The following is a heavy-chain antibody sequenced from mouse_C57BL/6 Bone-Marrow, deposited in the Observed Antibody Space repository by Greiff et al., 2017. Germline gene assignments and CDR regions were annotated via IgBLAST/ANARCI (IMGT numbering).Heavy chain of an antibody. CDR2: INYDGSST. V-gene: IGHV5-16*01. D-gene: IGHD2-4*01. Sequence: EVMLVESEGGLVQPGSSMKLSCTASGFTFSDYYMAWVRQVPEKGLEWVANINYDGSSTYYLDSLKSRFIISRDNAKNILYLQMSSLKSEDTATYYCARGGGITTGNYYAMDYWGQGTSVTVSS. CDR3: ARGGGITTGNYYAMDY. J-gene: IGHJ4*01. CDR1: GFTFSDYY.